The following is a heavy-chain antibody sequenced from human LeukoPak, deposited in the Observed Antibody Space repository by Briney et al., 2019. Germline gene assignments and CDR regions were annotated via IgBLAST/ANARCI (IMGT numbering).Heavy chain of an antibody. CDR2: INHSGST. CDR1: GGSFSGYY. V-gene: IGHV4-34*01. Sequence: PSETLSLTCAVYGGSFSGYYWSWIRQPPGKGLEWIGEINHSGSTNYNPSLKSRVTISVDTSKNQFSLKLSSVTAADTAVYYCARGRRDVVVVVAAVRSRAFDIWGQGTMVTVSS. J-gene: IGHJ3*02. CDR3: ARGRRDVVVVVAAVRSRAFDI. D-gene: IGHD2-15*01.